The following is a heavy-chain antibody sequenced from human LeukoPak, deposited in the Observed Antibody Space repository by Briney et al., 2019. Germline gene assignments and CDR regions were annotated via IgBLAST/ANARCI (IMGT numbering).Heavy chain of an antibody. CDR1: GGSISSYY. J-gene: IGHJ4*02. CDR2: IYYSGST. Sequence: SETLSLTCTVSGGSISSYYWSWIRQPPGKGLEWIGYIYYSGSTNYNPSLKSRVTISVDTSKNQFSLKLSSVTAADTAVYYCAREENVDNSLDYWGQGTLVTVSS. V-gene: IGHV4-59*01. D-gene: IGHD5-12*01. CDR3: AREENVDNSLDY.